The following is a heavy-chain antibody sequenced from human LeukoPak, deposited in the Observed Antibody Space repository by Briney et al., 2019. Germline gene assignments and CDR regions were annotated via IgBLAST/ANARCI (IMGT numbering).Heavy chain of an antibody. CDR1: GFAFSRYG. CDR3: AKAQGYLDY. Sequence: GGSLRLSCAASGFAFSRYGIVWVRQAPGRGLEWVSGISGSGGNTYYGDSVKGRFTISRDNSKNTVYLQMNSLRAEDTAVYYCAKAQGYLDYWGQGALATVSS. V-gene: IGHV3-23*01. CDR2: ISGSGGNT. J-gene: IGHJ4*02.